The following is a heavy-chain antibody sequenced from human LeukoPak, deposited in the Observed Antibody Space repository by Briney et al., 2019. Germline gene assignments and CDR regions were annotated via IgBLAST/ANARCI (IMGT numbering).Heavy chain of an antibody. Sequence: ASVTVSCKASGYSFTSYYLHWVRQAPGQGLEWMGLINPSGGSTTYARKFQGRVTMTRDTSTSTLYMEVSSLRSEDTAVYYCARLGTGFLDRFDYWGQGTLVTVSS. V-gene: IGHV1-46*01. J-gene: IGHJ4*02. CDR1: GYSFTSYY. CDR3: ARLGTGFLDRFDY. D-gene: IGHD3-3*01. CDR2: INPSGGST.